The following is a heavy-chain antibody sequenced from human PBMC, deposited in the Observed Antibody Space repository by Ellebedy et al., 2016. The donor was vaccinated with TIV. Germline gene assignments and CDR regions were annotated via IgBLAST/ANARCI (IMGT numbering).Heavy chain of an antibody. Sequence: GGSLRLSCAVSGFTFSSSSISWVRQALGRGLEWVSYISSTFNIYYADSVNGRFTISRDNAKNSLYLQMNSLRAEDTAVYYCARGNIAEAGPGRENAFDIWGQGTRVTVSS. J-gene: IGHJ3*02. V-gene: IGHV3-21*05. D-gene: IGHD6-19*01. CDR3: ARGNIAEAGPGRENAFDI. CDR1: GFTFSSSS. CDR2: ISSTFNI.